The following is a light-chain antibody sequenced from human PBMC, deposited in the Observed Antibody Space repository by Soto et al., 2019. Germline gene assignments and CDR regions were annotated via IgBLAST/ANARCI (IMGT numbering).Light chain of an antibody. Sequence: QTVVTQSPSASACLGASVKLTCTLSSGHRTYTIAWHQQQPEKGPRYLMRLNSDGSHSKGDGIPDRFSGSSSGAERYLTITSHQSEDDAAYNCQTWGTGTVVFGGGTQLTVL. CDR2: LNSDGSH. CDR1: SGHRTYT. J-gene: IGLJ2*01. V-gene: IGLV4-69*01. CDR3: QTWGTGTVV.